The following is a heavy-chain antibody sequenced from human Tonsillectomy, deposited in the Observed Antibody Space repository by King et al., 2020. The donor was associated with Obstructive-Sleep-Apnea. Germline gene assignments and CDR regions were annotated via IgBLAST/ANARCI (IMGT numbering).Heavy chain of an antibody. CDR3: ATLYSGTDF. Sequence: VQLQQWGAGLLKPSETLSLTCAVYGGSFSDHYWNWIRQPPGKGLEWIGEINHNGSTNYNPSLKSRVTISVDTSTNQFSLNLYSVTAADTAVYYCATLYSGTDFWGQGTLVTVSS. CDR2: INHNGST. J-gene: IGHJ4*02. CDR1: GGSFSDHY. D-gene: IGHD4-11*01. V-gene: IGHV4-34*01.